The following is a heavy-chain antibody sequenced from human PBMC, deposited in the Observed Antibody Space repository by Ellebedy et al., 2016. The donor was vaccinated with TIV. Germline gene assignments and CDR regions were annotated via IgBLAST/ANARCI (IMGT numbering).Heavy chain of an antibody. Sequence: GGSLRLXCAASGFTFSSYAMHWVRQAPGKGLGWVAVISYDGSNKYYADSVKGRFTISRDNSKNTLYLQMNSLRAEDTAVYYCARSYDSSGYSDYWGQGTLVTVSS. D-gene: IGHD3-22*01. CDR1: GFTFSSYA. CDR3: ARSYDSSGYSDY. J-gene: IGHJ4*02. CDR2: ISYDGSNK. V-gene: IGHV3-30-3*01.